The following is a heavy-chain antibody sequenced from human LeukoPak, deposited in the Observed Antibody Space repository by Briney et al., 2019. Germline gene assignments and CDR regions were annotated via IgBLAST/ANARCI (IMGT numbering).Heavy chain of an antibody. CDR2: IKQDGSEK. D-gene: IGHD2-15*01. Sequence: GGSLRLSCAASGFTFSSYWMSWVRQAPGKGLEWVANIKQDGSEKYYVDSVKGRFTISRDNAKNSLYLQMNSLRAEDTAVYYCARARRYLGYCSGGSCYGYFDYWGQGTPVTVSS. CDR3: ARARRYLGYCSGGSCYGYFDY. J-gene: IGHJ4*02. V-gene: IGHV3-7*01. CDR1: GFTFSSYW.